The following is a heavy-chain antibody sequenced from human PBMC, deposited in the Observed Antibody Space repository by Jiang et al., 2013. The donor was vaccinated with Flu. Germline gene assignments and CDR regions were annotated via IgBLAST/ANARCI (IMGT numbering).Heavy chain of an antibody. CDR2: VSAYNGYT. V-gene: IGHV1-18*04. CDR3: ARDGLIIDAFDI. J-gene: IGHJ3*02. Sequence: GAEVKKPGASVKVSCKASGYSFTNYGISWVRQAPGQGLEWMGWVSAYNGYTKYAQKFQGRVTMTTETFTNTAYMELRNLRSDDTAVYFCARDGLIIDAFDIWGQGTMVTVSS. CDR1: GYSFTNYG.